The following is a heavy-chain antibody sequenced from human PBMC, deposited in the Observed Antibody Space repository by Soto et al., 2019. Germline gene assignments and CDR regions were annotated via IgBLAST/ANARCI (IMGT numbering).Heavy chain of an antibody. CDR3: APARVHRFGSRIRGGFDY. D-gene: IGHD3-10*01. Sequence: GGSLRLSCAASGFTFSSYAMHWVRQAPGKGLEWVAVISYDGSNKYYADSVKGRFTISRDNSKNTLYLQMNSLRAEDTAVYYCAPARVHRFGSRIRGGFDYWGQGTLVTVSS. CDR2: ISYDGSNK. J-gene: IGHJ4*02. V-gene: IGHV3-30-3*01. CDR1: GFTFSSYA.